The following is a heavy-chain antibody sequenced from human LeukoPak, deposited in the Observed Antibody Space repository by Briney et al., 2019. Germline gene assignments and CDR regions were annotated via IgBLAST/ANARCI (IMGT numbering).Heavy chain of an antibody. CDR3: ARASDTMIVVVHAFDI. D-gene: IGHD3-22*01. Sequence: GASVKVSCKASGYTFTSYDINWVRLATGQGLEWMGWMNPNSGNTGYAQKFQGRVTMTRNTSISTAYMELSSLRSEDTAVYYCARASDTMIVVVHAFDIWGQGTMVTVSS. CDR2: MNPNSGNT. J-gene: IGHJ3*02. CDR1: GYTFTSYD. V-gene: IGHV1-8*01.